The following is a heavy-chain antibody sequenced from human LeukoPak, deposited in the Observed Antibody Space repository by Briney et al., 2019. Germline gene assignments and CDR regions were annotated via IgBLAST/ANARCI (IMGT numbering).Heavy chain of an antibody. CDR3: ARAPNGVVYFDY. Sequence: GGSLRLSCAASGFTFTSYGMHWVRQAPGKGLEWVAVIWSDGNNKYYVDSVEGRFTISRDNSKNTLYLQMNSLRAEDTAVYYCARAPNGVVYFDYWGQGTLVTVSS. CDR1: GFTFTSYG. J-gene: IGHJ4*02. CDR2: IWSDGNNK. D-gene: IGHD2-8*01. V-gene: IGHV3-33*01.